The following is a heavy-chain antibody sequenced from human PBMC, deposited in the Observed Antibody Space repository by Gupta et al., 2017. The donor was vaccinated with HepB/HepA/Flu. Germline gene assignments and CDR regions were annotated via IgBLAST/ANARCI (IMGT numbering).Heavy chain of an antibody. Sequence: QVQLVQSGAEVKKPGASVKVSCKASGYPFTSYAMHWVRQAPGQRLEWMGWINAGNGNTKYSQKFQGRVTITRDTSASTAYMELSSLRSEDTAVYYCARIDYGDYSGWFDPWGQGTLVTVSS. D-gene: IGHD4-17*01. CDR3: ARIDYGDYSGWFDP. V-gene: IGHV1-3*01. CDR2: INAGNGNT. CDR1: GYPFTSYA. J-gene: IGHJ5*02.